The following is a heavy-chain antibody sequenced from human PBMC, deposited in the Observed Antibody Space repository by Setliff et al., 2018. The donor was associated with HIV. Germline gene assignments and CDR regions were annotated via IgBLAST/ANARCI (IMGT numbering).Heavy chain of an antibody. V-gene: IGHV4-39*01. J-gene: IGHJ5*02. CDR1: GDPIFTSTYY. CDR2: IYYRGST. CDR3: ARYRYYYDSSGYGRWFDP. D-gene: IGHD3-22*01. Sequence: SETLSLTCSVSGDPIFTSTYYWGWIRQPPGKRLEWIGSIYYRGSTYYNPSLKSRVTISVDTSENQFSLRLNSVTAADTAVYYCARYRYYYDSSGYGRWFDPWGQGTLVTVSS.